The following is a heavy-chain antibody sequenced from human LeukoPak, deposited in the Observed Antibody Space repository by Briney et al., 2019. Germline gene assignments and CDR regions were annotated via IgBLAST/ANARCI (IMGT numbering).Heavy chain of an antibody. D-gene: IGHD2-15*01. CDR2: IKQDEGEK. V-gene: IGHV3-7*01. Sequence: GGSLRLSCTASGFSFSSYWMSSVRQAPGKGLEWVANIKQDEGEKYYVDSVKGRFTISRDNAKNSLYLQMNSLRAEDTAVYYCARPSGYCSSGSCFPFDCWGQGTLVTVSS. J-gene: IGHJ4*02. CDR3: ARPSGYCSSGSCFPFDC. CDR1: GFSFSSYW.